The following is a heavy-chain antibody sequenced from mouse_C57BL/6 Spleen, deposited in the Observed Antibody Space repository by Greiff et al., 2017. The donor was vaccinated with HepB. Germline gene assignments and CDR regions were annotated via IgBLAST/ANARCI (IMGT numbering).Heavy chain of an antibody. J-gene: IGHJ4*01. CDR2: ISSGSSTI. Sequence: EVMLVESGGGLVQPGGSLKLSCAASGFTFSDYGMHWVRQAPEKGLEWVAYISSGSSTIYYADTVKGRFTISRDNAKNTLFLQMTSLRSEDTAMYYCARGDRSSPSYARDYWGQGTSVTVSS. CDR3: ARGDRSSPSYARDY. CDR1: GFTFSDYG. V-gene: IGHV5-17*01. D-gene: IGHD1-1*01.